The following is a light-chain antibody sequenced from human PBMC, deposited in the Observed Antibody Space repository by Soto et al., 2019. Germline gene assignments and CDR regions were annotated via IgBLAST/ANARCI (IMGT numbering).Light chain of an antibody. CDR3: QQYNSHPYT. Sequence: DIQMTQSPSTLSASVGDRVIITCRASQSISSSLAWYQQKPGRAPKLLVYKTSFLQTGAPSRFSGSGSGAEYTLTISNLQPDDFATYYCQQYNSHPYTFGQGTKLEI. V-gene: IGKV1-5*03. CDR2: KTS. CDR1: QSISSS. J-gene: IGKJ2*01.